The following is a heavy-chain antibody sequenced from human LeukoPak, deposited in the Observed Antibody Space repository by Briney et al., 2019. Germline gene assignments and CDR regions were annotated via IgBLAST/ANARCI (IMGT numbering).Heavy chain of an antibody. V-gene: IGHV4/OR15-8*01. CDR3: ARVMGASWFFYLDA. CDR2: IFHRGIP. CDR1: GNSISNNW. D-gene: IGHD3-16*02. Sequence: SETLSLTCDVSGNSISNNWWSWVRQSPGKGLEWIGEIFHRGIPNYNPSFESRVTMSVDTSKNQLSLNLNSVTAADTAVYYCARVMGASWFFYLDAWGKGTTVTVSS. J-gene: IGHJ6*03.